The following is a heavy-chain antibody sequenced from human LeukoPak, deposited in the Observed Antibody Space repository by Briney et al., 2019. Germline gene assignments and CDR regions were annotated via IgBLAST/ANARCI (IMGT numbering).Heavy chain of an antibody. CDR1: GFSVSHNY. CDR3: VRMRGPERRHCFDY. D-gene: IGHD1-1*01. V-gene: IGHV3-53*01. J-gene: IGHJ4*02. Sequence: GGSLRLSCLVSGFSVSHNYVSWVRQAPGKGLEWISTINGRGDDSFHADSVKGRFTISRDTSKNTLYLHMSSLRAADTAMYFCVRMRGPERRHCFDYWSQGALLIVSS. CDR2: INGRGDDS.